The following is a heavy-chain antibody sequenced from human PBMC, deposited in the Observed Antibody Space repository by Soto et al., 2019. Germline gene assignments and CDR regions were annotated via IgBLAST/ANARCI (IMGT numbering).Heavy chain of an antibody. Sequence: QVQLVQSGAEVKKPGSSVKVSCKASGGTFSSYTISWVRQAPGQGLEWMGRIIPILGIANYAQKFQGRVTITADKSTSTADMELSSLRSEDTAVYYCARKSRSSSPFDYWGQGTLVTVSS. J-gene: IGHJ4*02. CDR3: ARKSRSSSPFDY. CDR2: IIPILGIA. D-gene: IGHD6-6*01. CDR1: GGTFSSYT. V-gene: IGHV1-69*02.